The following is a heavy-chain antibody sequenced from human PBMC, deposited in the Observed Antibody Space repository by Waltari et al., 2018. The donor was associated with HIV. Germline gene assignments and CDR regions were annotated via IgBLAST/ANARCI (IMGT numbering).Heavy chain of an antibody. CDR2: MNPDSGNT. J-gene: IGHJ6*02. V-gene: IGHV1-8*01. Sequence: QVQLVQSGAEVKKPGASVKVSCKAFGYTFTTYDINWVRQATGQGLEWRGWMNPDSGNTGYAKEFQGRVTMTRKTSITTAYMELSGLRSEDTAVYYCARRASSWYENRENYFYGMDVWGQGTTVTVSS. CDR1: GYTFTTYD. CDR3: ARRASSWYENRENYFYGMDV. D-gene: IGHD6-13*01.